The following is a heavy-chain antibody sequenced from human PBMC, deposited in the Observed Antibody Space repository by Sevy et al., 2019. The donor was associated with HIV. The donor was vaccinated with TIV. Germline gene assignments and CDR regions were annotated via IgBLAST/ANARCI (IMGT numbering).Heavy chain of an antibody. D-gene: IGHD2-2*01. V-gene: IGHV1-24*01. Sequence: ASVKVSCKVSGYTLTELSMHWVRQAPGKGLEWMGGFDPEDGETIYAQKFQGRVTMTEDTSTDTAYMELSSLRSEDTAVYYGATDGAPRSTSQAPWFDPWGQGTLVTVSS. CDR3: ATDGAPRSTSQAPWFDP. CDR1: GYTLTELS. J-gene: IGHJ5*02. CDR2: FDPEDGET.